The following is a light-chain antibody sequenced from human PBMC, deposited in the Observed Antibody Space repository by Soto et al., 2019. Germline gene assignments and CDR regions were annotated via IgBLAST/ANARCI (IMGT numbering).Light chain of an antibody. CDR3: RSYAASNNFYFV. V-gene: IGLV2-8*01. Sequence: QSALTQPPSASGSPGQSVTISCTGTSSDVGGYNYVSWYQQYPGRAPKLMIYEVTKRPSGVPDRFSGSKSGNTASLTVSGLQAEDEADYYCRSYAASNNFYFVFGGGNKVTVL. J-gene: IGLJ3*02. CDR2: EVT. CDR1: SSDVGGYNY.